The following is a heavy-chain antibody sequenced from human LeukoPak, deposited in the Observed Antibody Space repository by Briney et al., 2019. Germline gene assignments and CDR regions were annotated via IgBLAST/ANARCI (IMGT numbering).Heavy chain of an antibody. CDR1: GGSISSSSYY. CDR3: ARVGLGDFWSGYYFDY. V-gene: IGHV4-39*07. Sequence: ASETLSLTCTVSGGSISSSSYYWGWIRQPPGKGLEWIGYIYHSGSTYYNPSLKSRVTISVDRSKNQFSLKLSSATAADTAVYYCARVGLGDFWSGYYFDYWGQGTLVTVSS. D-gene: IGHD3-3*01. CDR2: IYHSGST. J-gene: IGHJ4*02.